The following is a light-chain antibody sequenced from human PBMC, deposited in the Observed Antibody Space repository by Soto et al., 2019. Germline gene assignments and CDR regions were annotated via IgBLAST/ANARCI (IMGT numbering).Light chain of an antibody. V-gene: IGLV2-8*01. J-gene: IGLJ1*01. Sequence: QSVLTQSPSASGSPGQSVTISCTGTSSDIGGYNSASWYQQHPGKAPKVMIYDVTKRPSGVPDRFYGSKSGNTASLTVSALQPEDEADYCCSSYTDRNTLVFGTGTKVTVL. CDR1: SSDIGGYNS. CDR2: DVT. CDR3: SSYTDRNTLV.